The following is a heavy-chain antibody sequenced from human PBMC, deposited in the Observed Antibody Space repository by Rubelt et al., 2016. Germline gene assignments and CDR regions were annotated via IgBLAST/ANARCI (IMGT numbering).Heavy chain of an antibody. CDR1: GGSFSGYY. CDR2: IHPSGST. CDR3: ARGLDSTKTGAD. J-gene: IGHJ4*02. V-gene: IGHV4-34*01. Sequence: QVQLQQWGAGLLKPSETLSLTCAVYGGSFSGYYCTWIRQPPGKGLEWIGEIHPSGSTTYNPSLKRRATISEDTSKNQFSLNLNSVTAAETAVDYCARGLDSTKTGADWGQGTLVTVSS. D-gene: IGHD3-10*01.